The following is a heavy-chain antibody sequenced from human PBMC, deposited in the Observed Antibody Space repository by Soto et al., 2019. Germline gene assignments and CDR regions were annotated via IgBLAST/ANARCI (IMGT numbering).Heavy chain of an antibody. J-gene: IGHJ4*02. Sequence: GGSLRLSCAASGFTFISYAMSWVRQAPGKGLEWVSAISGSGGSTYYADSVKGRFTISRDNSKNTLYLQMNSLRAEDTAVYYCAKDGRVRYYDSSGYSVWRPRFDYWGQGTLVTVSS. CDR2: ISGSGGST. CDR1: GFTFISYA. V-gene: IGHV3-23*01. D-gene: IGHD3-22*01. CDR3: AKDGRVRYYDSSGYSVWRPRFDY.